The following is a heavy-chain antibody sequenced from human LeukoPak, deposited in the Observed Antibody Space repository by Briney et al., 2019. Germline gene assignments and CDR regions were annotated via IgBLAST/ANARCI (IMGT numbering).Heavy chain of an antibody. CDR3: ARDQSYGYANYGMDV. CDR2: IYYSGST. D-gene: IGHD5-18*01. J-gene: IGHJ6*02. CDR1: GGSISSYY. Sequence: SETLSLTCTVSGGSISSYYWSWIRQPPGKGLEWIGYIYYSGSTYYNPSLKSRVTISVDKSKNQFSLKLSSVTAADTAVYYCARDQSYGYANYGMDVWGQGTTVIVSS. V-gene: IGHV4-59*12.